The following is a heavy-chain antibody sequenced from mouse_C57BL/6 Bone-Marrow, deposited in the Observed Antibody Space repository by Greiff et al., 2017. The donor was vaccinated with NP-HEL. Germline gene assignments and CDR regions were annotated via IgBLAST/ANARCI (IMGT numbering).Heavy chain of an antibody. V-gene: IGHV1-63*01. CDR2: IYPGGGYT. Sequence: VQLQQSGAELLRPGTSVKMSCKASGYTFTNYWIGWAKQRPGHGLEWIGDIYPGGGYTNYNEKFKGKATLTADKSSSTAYMQFSSLTSEDSAIYYCARREYDYDKGYYFDYWGQGTTLTVSS. D-gene: IGHD2-4*01. J-gene: IGHJ2*01. CDR1: GYTFTNYW. CDR3: ARREYDYDKGYYFDY.